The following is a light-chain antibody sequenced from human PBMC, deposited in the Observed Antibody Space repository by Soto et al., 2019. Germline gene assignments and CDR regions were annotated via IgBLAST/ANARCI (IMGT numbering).Light chain of an antibody. CDR3: HQYGSSPPYT. J-gene: IGKJ2*01. CDR2: GGS. V-gene: IGKV3-20*01. CDR1: QSVSTNY. Sequence: EIVLTQSPGTLSLSPGERATLSCRASQSVSTNYIAWFQQKPGQAPRLLPFGGSDRATGIPDRFSGSGSGPDFTLSISRLEPEDFAVYYCHQYGSSPPYTFGQGPYLEIK.